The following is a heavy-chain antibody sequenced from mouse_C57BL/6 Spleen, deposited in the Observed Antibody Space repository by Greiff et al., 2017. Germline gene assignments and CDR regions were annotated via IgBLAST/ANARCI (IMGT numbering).Heavy chain of an antibody. CDR2: ISSGGDYI. V-gene: IGHV5-9-1*02. Sequence: EVQRVESGEGLVKPGGSLKLSCAASGFTFSSYAMSWVRQTPEKRLEWVAYISSGGDYIYYADTVKGRFTISRDNARNTLYLQMSSLKSEDTAMYYCTRCTTVVARYFDVWGTGTTVTVSS. J-gene: IGHJ1*03. D-gene: IGHD1-1*01. CDR1: GFTFSSYA. CDR3: TRCTTVVARYFDV.